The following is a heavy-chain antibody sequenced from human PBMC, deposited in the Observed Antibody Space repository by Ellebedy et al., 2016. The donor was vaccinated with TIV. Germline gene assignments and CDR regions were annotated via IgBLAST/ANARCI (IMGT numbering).Heavy chain of an antibody. CDR3: ARGDNYYYDSSGYYYSY. J-gene: IGHJ4*02. CDR1: GYTFTSYF. Sequence: ASVKVSCKASGYTFTSYFLYWVRQAPGQGLEWMGIINPTSGSSNYAQKFQGRVTMTSDTSTSTVYMELSSLRSEDTAVYYCARGDNYYYDSSGYYYSYWGQGTQVTVSS. CDR2: INPTSGSS. D-gene: IGHD3-22*01. V-gene: IGHV1-46*01.